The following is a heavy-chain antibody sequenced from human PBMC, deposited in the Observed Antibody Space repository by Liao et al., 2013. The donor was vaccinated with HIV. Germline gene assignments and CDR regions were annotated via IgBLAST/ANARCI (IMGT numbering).Heavy chain of an antibody. CDR1: GGSISSGSYY. V-gene: IGHV4-61*02. D-gene: IGHD3-3*01. J-gene: IGHJ3*02. Sequence: QVQLQESGPGLVKPSQTLSLNCTVSGGSISSGSYYWNWFRQPAGKGLEWIGRADTSGSTNYNPSLKSRVTISTDSSRNQFSLTLISVIAADTAVYYCARDRGGSFWIGSHGGDAFKIWGQGTVVIVSS. CDR3: ARDRGGSFWIGSHGGDAFKI. CDR2: ADTSGST.